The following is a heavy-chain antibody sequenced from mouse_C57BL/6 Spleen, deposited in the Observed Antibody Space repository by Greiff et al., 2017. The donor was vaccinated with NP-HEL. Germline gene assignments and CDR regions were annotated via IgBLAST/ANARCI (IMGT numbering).Heavy chain of an antibody. CDR2: IDPENGDT. V-gene: IGHV14-4*01. J-gene: IGHJ3*01. D-gene: IGHD2-5*01. CDR3: TTDYSNGWFAY. CDR1: GFNIKDDY. Sequence: EVKLQQSGAELVRPGASVKLSCTASGFNIKDDYMHWVKQRPEQGLEWIGWIDPENGDTEYASKFQGKATITADTSSNTAYLQLSSLTSEDTAVYYCTTDYSNGWFAYWGQGTLVTVSA.